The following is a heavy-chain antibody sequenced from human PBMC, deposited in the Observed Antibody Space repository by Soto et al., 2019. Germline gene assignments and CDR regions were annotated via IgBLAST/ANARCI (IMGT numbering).Heavy chain of an antibody. CDR1: GGSISSSNW. CDR3: ARGEYSSSSDYYYYYGMDV. V-gene: IGHV4-4*02. D-gene: IGHD6-6*01. J-gene: IGHJ6*02. Sequence: QVQLQESGPGLVKPSGTLSLTCAVSGGSISSSNWWSWVRQPPGKGLEWIGEIYHSGSTNYNPSLKSRVTISVATSKNQFSLKLSSVTAADTAVYYCARGEYSSSSDYYYYYGMDVWGQGTTVTVSS. CDR2: IYHSGST.